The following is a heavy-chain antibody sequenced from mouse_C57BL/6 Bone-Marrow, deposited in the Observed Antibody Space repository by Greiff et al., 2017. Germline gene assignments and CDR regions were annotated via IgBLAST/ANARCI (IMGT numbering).Heavy chain of an antibody. J-gene: IGHJ4*01. V-gene: IGHV1-63*01. CDR2: IYPGGGYT. CDR1: GYTFTNYW. D-gene: IGHD2-2*01. Sequence: QVHVKQSGAELVRPGTSVKMSCKASGYTFTNYWIGWAKQRPGHGLEWIGDIYPGGGYTNYNEKFKGKATLTADKSSRTAYMQFSSLTSEDSAIYYCARGRIYYGYDHAMDYWGQGTSVTVSS. CDR3: ARGRIYYGYDHAMDY.